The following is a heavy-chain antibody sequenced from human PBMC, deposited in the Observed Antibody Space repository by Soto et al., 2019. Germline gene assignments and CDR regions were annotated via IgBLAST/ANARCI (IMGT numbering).Heavy chain of an antibody. CDR1: GYIFVNYG. D-gene: IGHD3-16*01. Sequence: QVQLVQSGDEVKKPGASVKVSCKASGYIFVNYGIAWVRQAPGQGLEWMGWISPYTGNTHSATKVQGRLTMTTDTTXSKGYRDLGVLTSDDTAVYYCVMVDNYVTPTPQDVWGQGTTVTVSS. CDR2: ISPYTGNT. V-gene: IGHV1-18*01. J-gene: IGHJ6*02. CDR3: VMVDNYVTPTPQDV.